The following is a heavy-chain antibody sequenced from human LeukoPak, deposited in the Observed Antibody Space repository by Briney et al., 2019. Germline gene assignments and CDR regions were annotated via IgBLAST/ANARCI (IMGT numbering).Heavy chain of an antibody. CDR3: ARATVTYFPFGY. CDR1: GGSLSGYY. Sequence: PSETLSLTCAVYGGSLSGYYWSWIRQPPGKGLEWIGEINHSGSTNYNPSLKSRVTISVDTSKNQFSLKLSSVTAADTAVYYCARATVTYFPFGYWGQGTLVTVSS. V-gene: IGHV4-34*01. CDR2: INHSGST. D-gene: IGHD4-17*01. J-gene: IGHJ4*02.